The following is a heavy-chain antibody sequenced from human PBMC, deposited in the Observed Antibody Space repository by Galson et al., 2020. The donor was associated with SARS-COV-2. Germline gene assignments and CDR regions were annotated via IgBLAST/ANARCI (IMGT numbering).Heavy chain of an antibody. CDR2: IYHSGST. V-gene: IGHV4-39*01. J-gene: IGHJ5*02. D-gene: IGHD5-12*01. CDR3: AAYSGYDLRYP. CDR1: GDAISGSYYY. Sequence: SETLSLTCTVSGDAISGSYYYWGWIRQPPGKGLQWIGSIYHSGSTYYNPSLKSRVTISVDTSKNQFSLKLSSVTAADTAVYYCAAYSGYDLRYPWGQGTLVTVSS.